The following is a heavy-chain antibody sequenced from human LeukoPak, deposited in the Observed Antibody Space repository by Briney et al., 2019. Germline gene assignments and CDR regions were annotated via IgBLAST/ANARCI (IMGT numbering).Heavy chain of an antibody. CDR2: IYSGGST. V-gene: IGHV3-53*01. Sequence: PGGSLRLSCAASGFSVSNNYMSWVRQAPGKGLERVSFIYSGGSTYYADSVKGRFTISRDNSKNTLYLQMNSLRAEDTAVYYCGRLIGSSGGAFDIWGQGTMVTVSS. D-gene: IGHD6-19*01. CDR3: GRLIGSSGGAFDI. CDR1: GFSVSNNY. J-gene: IGHJ3*02.